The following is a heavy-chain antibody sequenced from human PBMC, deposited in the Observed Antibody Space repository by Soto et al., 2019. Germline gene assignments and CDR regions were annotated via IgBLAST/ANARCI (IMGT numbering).Heavy chain of an antibody. Sequence: QVQLQQWGAGLLKPSETLSLTCAVYGGSFSGYYWTWIRQPPGTGLEWIGEINHSGSTKYNPSLKSRATISVDTSKSQFSLKLTSVAAADTAVYYCARDKITGRFDYWGQGTLVTVSS. CDR2: INHSGST. D-gene: IGHD2-8*02. CDR1: GGSFSGYY. CDR3: ARDKITGRFDY. J-gene: IGHJ4*02. V-gene: IGHV4-34*01.